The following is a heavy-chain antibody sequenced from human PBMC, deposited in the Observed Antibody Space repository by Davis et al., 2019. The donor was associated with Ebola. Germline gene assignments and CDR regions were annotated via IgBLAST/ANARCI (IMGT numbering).Heavy chain of an antibody. CDR3: ARPLLLWFGELLMSSEYGMDV. CDR1: GFTFSSYA. J-gene: IGHJ6*04. D-gene: IGHD3-10*01. Sequence: GESLKISCAASGFTFSSYAMHWVRQAPGKGLEWVAVISYDGSNQYYADSVKGRFTISRDNSKNTLYLQMNSLRAEDTAVYYCARPLLLWFGELLMSSEYGMDVWGKGTTVTVSS. V-gene: IGHV3-30*03. CDR2: ISYDGSNQ.